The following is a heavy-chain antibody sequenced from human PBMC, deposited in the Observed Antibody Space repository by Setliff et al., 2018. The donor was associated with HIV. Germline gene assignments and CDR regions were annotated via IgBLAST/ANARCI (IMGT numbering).Heavy chain of an antibody. J-gene: IGHJ6*04. CDR1: GFTFSSYW. V-gene: IGHV3-7*03. CDR3: ARVMVRGVEYYVDV. CDR2: IKEDGSDK. Sequence: PGESLKISCAASGFTFSSYWMSWVRQAPGKGLEWVANIKEDGSDKWYVDSVKGRFIISRDNAKNSLYLQMNSLRGEDTALYYCARVMVRGVEYYVDVWGKGTTVTVSS. D-gene: IGHD3-10*01.